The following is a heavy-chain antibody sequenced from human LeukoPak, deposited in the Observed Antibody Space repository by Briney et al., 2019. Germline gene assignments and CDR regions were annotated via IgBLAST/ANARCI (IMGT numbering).Heavy chain of an antibody. J-gene: IGHJ3*02. CDR3: ARGGHSYGYRDAFDI. Sequence: PGGSLRLSCAASGFTFSSYAMHWVRQAPGKGLEWVAVISYDGSNKYYADSVKGRFTISRDNSKNTLYLQMNSLRAEDTAVYYCARGGHSYGYRDAFDIWGQGTMVTVSS. CDR2: ISYDGSNK. CDR1: GFTFSSYA. D-gene: IGHD5-18*01. V-gene: IGHV3-30*04.